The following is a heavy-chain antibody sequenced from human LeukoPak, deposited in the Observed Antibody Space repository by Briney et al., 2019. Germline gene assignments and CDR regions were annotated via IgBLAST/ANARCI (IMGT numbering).Heavy chain of an antibody. CDR2: ISYDGSNK. J-gene: IGHJ4*02. CDR1: GFTFSGYG. Sequence: PGRSLRLSCAASGFTFSGYGMHWVRQAPGKGLEWVAVISYDGSNKYYADSVKGRFTISRDNSKNTLYLQMNSLRAEDTAVYYCARDSSVYYYDSSGYFDYWGQGTLVTVSS. V-gene: IGHV3-30*19. D-gene: IGHD3-22*01. CDR3: ARDSSVYYYDSSGYFDY.